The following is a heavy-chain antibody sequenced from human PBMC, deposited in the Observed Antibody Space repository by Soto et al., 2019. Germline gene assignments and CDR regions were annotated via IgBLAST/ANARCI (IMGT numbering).Heavy chain of an antibody. CDR2: ISAYNGNT. CDR1: GYTFTSYG. J-gene: IGHJ5*02. D-gene: IGHD4-17*01. Sequence: QVQLVQSGAEVKKPGASVKVSCKASGYTFTSYGISWVRQAPGQGLEWMGWISAYNGNTNYAQKLQGRVTMTTDTYPGTAYTELRSRRSDDTAVYYCARDRHTVTAGGGFDPWGQGTLVTVSS. V-gene: IGHV1-18*01. CDR3: ARDRHTVTAGGGFDP.